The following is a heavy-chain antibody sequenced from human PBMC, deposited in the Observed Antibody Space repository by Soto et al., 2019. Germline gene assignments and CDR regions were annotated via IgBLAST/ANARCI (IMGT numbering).Heavy chain of an antibody. CDR2: ISSSSSYI. D-gene: IGHD3-3*01. V-gene: IGHV3-21*01. CDR1: GFTFSSYS. Sequence: GGSLRLSCAASGFTFSSYSMNWVRQAPGKGLEWVSSISSSSSYIYYADSVKGRFTISRDNAKNSLYLQMNSLRAEDKAVYYCARDSNYDVWSGYYERPVGNYYYGMDVWGQGTTVTVSS. CDR3: ARDSNYDVWSGYYERPVGNYYYGMDV. J-gene: IGHJ6*02.